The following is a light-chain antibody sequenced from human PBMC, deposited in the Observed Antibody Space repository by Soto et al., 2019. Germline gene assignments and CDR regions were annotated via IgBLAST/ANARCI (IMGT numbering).Light chain of an antibody. Sequence: QSALTQPASVSGSPGQSITISCTGTRSDVGSYNLVSWYQQHPGKAPKLMIYEGSKRPSGVSNRFSGSKSGNTASLTISGLQAEDEADYYCYSYAGSSTVVFGGGTKLTVL. CDR1: RSDVGSYNL. V-gene: IGLV2-23*01. J-gene: IGLJ2*01. CDR2: EGS. CDR3: YSYAGSSTVV.